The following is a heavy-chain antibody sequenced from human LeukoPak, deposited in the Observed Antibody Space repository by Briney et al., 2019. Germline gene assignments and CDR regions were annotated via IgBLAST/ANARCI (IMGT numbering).Heavy chain of an antibody. CDR3: ARDGVNSDWPPHY. J-gene: IGHJ4*02. D-gene: IGHD6-19*01. CDR1: GGSISSYD. CDR2: IYTSGST. Sequence: SETLSLTCTVSGGSISSYDWSWIRQPAGKGLEWIGRIYTSGSTNYNPSLKSRVTMSVDTSKNQFSLKLSSVTAADTAVYYCARDGVNSDWPPHYWGQGTLVTVSS. V-gene: IGHV4-4*07.